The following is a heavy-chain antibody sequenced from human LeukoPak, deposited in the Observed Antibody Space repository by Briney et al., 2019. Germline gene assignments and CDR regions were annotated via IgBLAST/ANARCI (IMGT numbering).Heavy chain of an antibody. Sequence: GGSLRLSCVASGFRFSGYAMKWVRQAPGKGLEWVSTISMSSSYMYYADSVRGRFTISRDNAKNSLFLQMTSLRAEDAAVYYCAREDYSSGNPTIDHWGQGTLVTVSS. CDR1: GFRFSGYA. D-gene: IGHD3-10*01. V-gene: IGHV3-21*01. J-gene: IGHJ4*02. CDR3: AREDYSSGNPTIDH. CDR2: ISMSSSYM.